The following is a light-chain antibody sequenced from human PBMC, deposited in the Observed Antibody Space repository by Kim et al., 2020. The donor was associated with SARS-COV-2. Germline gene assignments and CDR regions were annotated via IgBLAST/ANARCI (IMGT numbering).Light chain of an antibody. CDR3: QSFAGSAWV. V-gene: IGLV6-57*03. J-gene: IGLJ3*02. CDR2: EDN. Sequence: TVPLACTRTSCFIATDYVQWYQQRPGNAPTTVIYEDNLSPSGVPDRFSGSIDRSSNTASLTISGLETEDEADYYCQSFAGSAWVFGGGTQLTVL. CDR1: SCFIATDY.